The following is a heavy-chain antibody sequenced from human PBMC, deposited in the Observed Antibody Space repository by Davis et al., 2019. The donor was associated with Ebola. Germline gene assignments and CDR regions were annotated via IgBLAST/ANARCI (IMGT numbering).Heavy chain of an antibody. CDR2: IYYTGST. D-gene: IGHD3-10*01. V-gene: IGHV4-59*01. Sequence: SETLSLTCTVSGGSMTNYYWSWIRQPPGKGLEWIGYIYYTGSTNYNRSLESRVTIAVDTSKNQFSLKLRSVTAADTAVYYCARDAVVSRVELDFWGQGTLVTVSS. CDR1: GGSMTNYY. J-gene: IGHJ4*02. CDR3: ARDAVVSRVELDF.